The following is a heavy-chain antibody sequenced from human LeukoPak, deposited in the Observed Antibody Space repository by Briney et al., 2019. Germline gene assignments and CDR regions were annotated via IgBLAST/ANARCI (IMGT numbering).Heavy chain of an antibody. V-gene: IGHV1-2*02. Sequence: ASVKVSCKASGYTFTGYYMHWVRQAPVQGLEWMGWINPNSGGTNYAQKFQGRVTMTRDTSISTAYMELSRLRSDDTAVYYCASYCGGDCYSIAEYFQHWGQGTLVTVSS. J-gene: IGHJ1*01. D-gene: IGHD2-21*02. CDR2: INPNSGGT. CDR1: GYTFTGYY. CDR3: ASYCGGDCYSIAEYFQH.